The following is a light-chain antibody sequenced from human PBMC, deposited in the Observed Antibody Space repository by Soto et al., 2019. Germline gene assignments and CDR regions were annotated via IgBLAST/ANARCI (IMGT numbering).Light chain of an antibody. CDR2: GAS. CDR1: LSVSVY. J-gene: IGKJ1*01. Sequence: VVLRQSPATLSLSPGERATLSCRASLSVSVYLDWYQQKPGQAPRLLIYGASTRATGTPDRFSGSGSGTDFTLTINRLEPDDFAIYYCQLYGSSSSWTFGQGTKVDIK. CDR3: QLYGSSSSWT. V-gene: IGKV3-11*01.